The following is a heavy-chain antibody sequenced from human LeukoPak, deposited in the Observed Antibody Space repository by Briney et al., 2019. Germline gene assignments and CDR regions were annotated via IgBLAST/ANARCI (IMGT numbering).Heavy chain of an antibody. CDR3: ARLVCSSSSCWDSAAFGI. Sequence: ASVKVSCKASGYTFTSYGISWVRQAPGQGLEWMGWISAYNGNTNYVQKVQGRVIMTRDTSTSTAYMDVRSLRSDDTAVYYCARLVCSSSSCWDSAAFGIWGQGTMVTVSS. CDR1: GYTFTSYG. J-gene: IGHJ3*02. CDR2: ISAYNGNT. D-gene: IGHD2-15*01. V-gene: IGHV1-18*01.